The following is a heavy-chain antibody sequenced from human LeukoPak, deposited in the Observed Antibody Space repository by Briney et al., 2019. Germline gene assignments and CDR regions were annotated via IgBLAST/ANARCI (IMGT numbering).Heavy chain of an antibody. V-gene: IGHV4-59*01. CDR1: GGSFSGYY. J-gene: IGHJ3*01. Sequence: PSETLSLTCAVYGGSFSGYYWSWIRQPPGKGLEWIGYIYGSGITNYNPSLKSRVTISADTSKNQFSLELTSVTAADTAVYYCARYRAFDFWGQGTMVTVSS. CDR2: IYGSGIT. CDR3: ARYRAFDF.